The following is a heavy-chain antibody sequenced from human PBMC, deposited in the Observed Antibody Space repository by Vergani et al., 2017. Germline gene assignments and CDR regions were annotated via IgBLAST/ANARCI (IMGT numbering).Heavy chain of an antibody. D-gene: IGHD1-26*01. CDR2: IFSTDEK. Sequence: QVTLKESGPVLVKPPETLTLTCTVSGFSLSNARLGVSWIRQPPGKALKWLAHIFSTDEKSYSPSLKSRLTISTDTSKSQVVLTMTNMDPVDTATYYCARMVDGWELPERESNWFDPWGQGTLVTVSS. CDR1: GFSLSNARLG. J-gene: IGHJ5*02. CDR3: ARMVDGWELPERESNWFDP. V-gene: IGHV2-26*01.